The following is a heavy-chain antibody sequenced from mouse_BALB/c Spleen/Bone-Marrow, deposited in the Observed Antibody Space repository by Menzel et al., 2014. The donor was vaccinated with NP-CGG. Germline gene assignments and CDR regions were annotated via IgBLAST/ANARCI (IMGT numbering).Heavy chain of an antibody. CDR1: GFTFSSYG. J-gene: IGHJ2*01. CDR2: ISGGGST. V-gene: IGHV5-6-5*01. Sequence: EVNLVESGGGLVKPGGSLKLSCAASGFTFSSYGMSWVRQTPEKRVEWVASISGGGSTYYPDNVKGRLTISRDNARNILYLQMSGLRSEDTAMYYCARKGWLLFDYWGQGTTLTVSS. CDR3: ARKGWLLFDY. D-gene: IGHD2-3*01.